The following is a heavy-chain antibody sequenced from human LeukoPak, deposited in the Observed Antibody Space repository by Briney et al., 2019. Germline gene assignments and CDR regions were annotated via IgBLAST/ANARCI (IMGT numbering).Heavy chain of an antibody. Sequence: SSQTLSLTCTVSGGYISSGGYYWSWIRQHPGKGLEWIGYIYYSGSTCYNPSLKSRVTISVDTSKNQFSLRLSSVTAADTAVYYCARVRGYCSSTTCYYDYWGQGTLVTVSS. V-gene: IGHV4-31*03. CDR3: ARVRGYCSSTTCYYDY. J-gene: IGHJ4*02. D-gene: IGHD2-2*01. CDR1: GGYISSGGYY. CDR2: IYYSGST.